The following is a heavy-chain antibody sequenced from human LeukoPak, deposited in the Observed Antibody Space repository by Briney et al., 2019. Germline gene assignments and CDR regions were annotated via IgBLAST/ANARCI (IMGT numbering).Heavy chain of an antibody. CDR2: IVPILGVA. CDR1: GGTFSSHG. V-gene: IGHV1-69*04. Sequence: AVQVSCKASGGTFSSHGINWVRQAPGQGPAWMGRIVPILGVASFAQKFQGRVTIIADKSTSTAYMELSSLRSEDTAVYYCARDSGYEGGFDYWGQGTLVTVSS. CDR3: ARDSGYEGGFDY. J-gene: IGHJ4*02. D-gene: IGHD5-12*01.